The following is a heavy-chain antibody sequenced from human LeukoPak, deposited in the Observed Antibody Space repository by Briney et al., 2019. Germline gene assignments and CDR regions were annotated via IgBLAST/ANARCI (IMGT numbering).Heavy chain of an antibody. CDR2: IYPGDSDT. Sequence: GESLKISCKGSGYSLTSYWIGWVRQMPGKGLEWMGIIYPGDSDTRYSPSFQGQVTISADKSISTACLQWSSLKASDTAMYYCARQDCSGGSCYLDAFDIWGQGTMVTVSS. CDR1: GYSLTSYW. CDR3: ARQDCSGGSCYLDAFDI. V-gene: IGHV5-51*01. D-gene: IGHD2-15*01. J-gene: IGHJ3*02.